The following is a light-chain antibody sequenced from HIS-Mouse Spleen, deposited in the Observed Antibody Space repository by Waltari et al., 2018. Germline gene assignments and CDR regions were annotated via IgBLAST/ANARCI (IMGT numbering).Light chain of an antibody. Sequence: SYELTQPPSVSVSPGQTARITCSGDALPKKYAYWYQQKSGQAPVLVIYEDSKRPSGIPEGLSGSRSGTMATLTISGAQVEDEADYYCYSTDSSGNHRVFGGGTKLTVL. J-gene: IGLJ2*01. V-gene: IGLV3-10*01. CDR3: YSTDSSGNHRV. CDR1: ALPKKY. CDR2: EDS.